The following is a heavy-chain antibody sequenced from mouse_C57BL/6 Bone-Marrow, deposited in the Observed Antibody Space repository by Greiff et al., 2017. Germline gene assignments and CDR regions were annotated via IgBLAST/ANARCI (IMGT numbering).Heavy chain of an antibody. V-gene: IGHV1-55*01. CDR3: ARSGPLGRGVDY. J-gene: IGHJ2*01. CDR1: GYTFTSYW. D-gene: IGHD4-1*01. CDR2: IYPTSGRT. Sequence: VQLHQPGADLVKPGASVKMSCKASGYTFTSYWITWVKQRPGQGLEWIGDIYPTSGRTNYKEKFKSKAILTGDTSSNTAYMQLSSLTSEDSAVFYCARSGPLGRGVDYWGQGTTLTVAS.